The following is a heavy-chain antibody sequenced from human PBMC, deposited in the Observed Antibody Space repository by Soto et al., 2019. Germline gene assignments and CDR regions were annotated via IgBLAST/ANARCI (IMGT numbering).Heavy chain of an antibody. CDR1: GYTFTSYD. V-gene: IGHV1-8*01. Sequence: QVQLVQSGAEVKKPGASVKVSCKASGYTFTSYDINWVRQATGQGLEWMGWMNPNSGNTGYAQKFQGRVTMTRNTSISTAYRERSSLRSEDTAVYYCASPTHSEWGSGYAWGQGTLVTVSS. CDR2: MNPNSGNT. CDR3: ASPTHSEWGSGYA. D-gene: IGHD3-22*01. J-gene: IGHJ5*02.